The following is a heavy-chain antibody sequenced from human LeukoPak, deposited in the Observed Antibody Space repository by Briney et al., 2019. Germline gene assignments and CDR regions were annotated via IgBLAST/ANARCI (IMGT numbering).Heavy chain of an antibody. CDR3: ASPANWGSEYYFDY. J-gene: IGHJ4*02. D-gene: IGHD7-27*01. V-gene: IGHV4-30-2*01. Sequence: SQTLSLTCTVSGVSISSGGYYWSWLRQPPGKGLEWIGYIYHSGSTYYNPSLKSRVTISVDRSQNQFSLKLSSVTAADTAVYYCASPANWGSEYYFDYWGQGTLVTVSS. CDR2: IYHSGST. CDR1: GVSISSGGYY.